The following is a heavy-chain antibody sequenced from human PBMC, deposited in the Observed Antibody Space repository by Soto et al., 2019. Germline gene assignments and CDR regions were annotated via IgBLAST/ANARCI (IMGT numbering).Heavy chain of an antibody. J-gene: IGHJ5*02. CDR1: GASISGFY. CDR3: VRDGAKTLRDWFDP. V-gene: IGHV4-4*07. D-gene: IGHD1-26*01. CDR2: IYATGTT. Sequence: LSLTCTVSGASISGFYWSWIRKSAGKGLEWIGRIYATGTTDYNPSLKSRVMMSVDTSKKQFSLKLRSVTAADTAVYYCVRDGAKTLRDWFDPWGQGISVTVSS.